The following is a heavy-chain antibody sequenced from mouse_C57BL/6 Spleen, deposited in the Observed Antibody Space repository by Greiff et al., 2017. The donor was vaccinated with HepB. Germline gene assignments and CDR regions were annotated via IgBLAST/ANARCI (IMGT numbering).Heavy chain of an antibody. CDR1: GYTFTDYY. CDR2: INPNNGGT. CDR3: ARGLLRPHYFDY. D-gene: IGHD1-2*01. V-gene: IGHV1-26*01. Sequence: EVQLQQSGPELVKPGASVKISCKASGYTFTDYYMNWVKQSHGKSLEWIGDINPNNGGTSYNQKFKGKATLTVDKSSSTAYMELRSLTSEDSAVYYCARGLLRPHYFDYWGQGTTLTVSS. J-gene: IGHJ2*01.